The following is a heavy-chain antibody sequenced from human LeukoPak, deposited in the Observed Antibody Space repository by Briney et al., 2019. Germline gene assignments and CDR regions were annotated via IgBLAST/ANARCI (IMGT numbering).Heavy chain of an antibody. CDR2: IRSKAYGGTT. CDR1: GFTFGDYA. D-gene: IGHD6-19*01. V-gene: IGHV3-49*03. Sequence: GGSLRLSCTASGFTFGDYAMSWFRQAPGKGLEWVGFIRSKAYGGTTEYAASVKGRFTISRDDSKNSLYLQMNSLKTEDTAVYYCARATRWLGYNWFDPWGQGTLVTVSS. CDR3: ARATRWLGYNWFDP. J-gene: IGHJ5*02.